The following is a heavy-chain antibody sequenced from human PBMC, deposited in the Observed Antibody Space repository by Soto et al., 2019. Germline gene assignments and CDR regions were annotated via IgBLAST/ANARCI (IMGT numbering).Heavy chain of an antibody. CDR1: GFTFDDYV. CDR2: ISWNGGYK. V-gene: IGHV3-9*01. CDR3: TKAPRALNSYDFYAIDD. Sequence: EVQLVESGGGLVQPGRSLRLSCVASGFTFDDYVMHWVRQAPGRGLEWISGISWNGGYKGYAESVKGRFSISRDNARKSLYLQMDSLRVEDTAFYYCTKAPRALNSYDFYAIDDWGQGTLVTVYS. J-gene: IGHJ4*02. D-gene: IGHD2-21*01.